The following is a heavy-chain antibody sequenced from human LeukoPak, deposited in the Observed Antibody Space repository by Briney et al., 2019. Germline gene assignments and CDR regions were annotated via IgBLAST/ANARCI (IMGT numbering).Heavy chain of an antibody. J-gene: IGHJ3*02. Sequence: GGSLRLSCAASGFTFSSNAMSCVRQAPGKGLEWVSGISGSGGSTYYAGSVKGRFTVSRNNSKNTLYLQMNSLRAEDTAVYHCAKDNAQGGATSLVFDIWGQGAMVTVSS. CDR2: ISGSGGST. CDR3: AKDNAQGGATSLVFDI. CDR1: GFTFSSNA. V-gene: IGHV3-23*01. D-gene: IGHD1-26*01.